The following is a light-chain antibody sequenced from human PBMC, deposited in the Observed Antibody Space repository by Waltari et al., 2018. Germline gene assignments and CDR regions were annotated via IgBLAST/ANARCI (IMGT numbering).Light chain of an antibody. CDR1: QSISSY. Sequence: DIQMTQSPSSLSASVGDRVTITCRASQSISSYLHWYQQKPGKAPKPLTYAASNLQSGVPXXXSGSGSGTDFTLTIRSLQTEDFATYYCQQSYSTPRTFGQGTKVEIK. CDR2: AAS. V-gene: IGKV1-39*01. CDR3: QQSYSTPRT. J-gene: IGKJ1*01.